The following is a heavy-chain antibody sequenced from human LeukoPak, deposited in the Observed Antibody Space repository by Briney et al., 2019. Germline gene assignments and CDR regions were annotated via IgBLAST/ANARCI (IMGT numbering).Heavy chain of an antibody. D-gene: IGHD3-10*01. Sequence: PSETLSLTCTVSGGSISSSSYYWGWIRQPPGKGLEWIGRIYYSGSTYYTPSLKSRVTISVDTSKNQFSLKLSSVTAADTAVYYCARELFGITPSDYCGQGTLVTVSS. V-gene: IGHV4-39*01. CDR1: GGSISSSSYY. CDR2: IYYSGST. J-gene: IGHJ4*02. CDR3: ARELFGITPSDY.